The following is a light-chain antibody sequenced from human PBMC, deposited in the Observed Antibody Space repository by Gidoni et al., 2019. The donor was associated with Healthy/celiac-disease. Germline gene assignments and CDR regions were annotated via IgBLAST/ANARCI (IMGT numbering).Light chain of an antibody. CDR3: QQRSNWHPE. CDR1: QSVRSY. Sequence: EIVFTQSPATLSLSPGERATLSCRASQSVRSYLDWYQQKPGQAPRLLIYDASNRATGIPARFSGSGSGTDFTLTISRREHEDVAVYYCQQRSNWHPEFGQGTKVEIK. V-gene: IGKV3-11*01. J-gene: IGKJ1*01. CDR2: DAS.